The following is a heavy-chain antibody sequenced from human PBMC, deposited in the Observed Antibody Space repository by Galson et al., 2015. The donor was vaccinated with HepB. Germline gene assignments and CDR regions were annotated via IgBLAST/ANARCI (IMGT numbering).Heavy chain of an antibody. V-gene: IGHV3-11*06. Sequence: SLRLSCAASGFTFSDYYMSWIRQAPGKGLEWVSYISSSSSYTNYADSVKGRFTISRDNAKNSLYLQMNSLRAEDTAVYYCARDGVAGTENDYFDYWGQGTLVTVSS. CDR3: ARDGVAGTENDYFDY. J-gene: IGHJ4*02. CDR2: ISSSSSYT. CDR1: GFTFSDYY. D-gene: IGHD6-19*01.